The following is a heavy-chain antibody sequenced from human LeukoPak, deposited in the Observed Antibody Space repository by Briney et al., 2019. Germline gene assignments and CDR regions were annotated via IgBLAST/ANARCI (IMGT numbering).Heavy chain of an antibody. CDR2: IWYDGNNK. V-gene: IGHV3-33*06. CDR1: GFTFSSYG. J-gene: IGHJ4*02. D-gene: IGHD3-3*01. CDR3: AKDEGSYDFWSGYPDY. Sequence: PGGSLRLSCAASGFTFSSYGMHWVRQAPGKGLEWVAVIWYDGNNKYYADSVKGRFTISRDNSKNTLYLQMNSLRAEDTAVYYCAKDEGSYDFWSGYPDYWGQGTLVTVSS.